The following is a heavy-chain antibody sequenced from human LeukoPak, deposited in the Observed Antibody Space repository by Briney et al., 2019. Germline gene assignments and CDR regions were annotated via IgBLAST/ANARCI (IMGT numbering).Heavy chain of an antibody. CDR2: ISSSSSYI. J-gene: IGHJ5*02. D-gene: IGHD1-26*01. V-gene: IGHV3-21*01. CDR3: ARDSRRYSGLHNWFDP. Sequence: GGSLRLSCAASGFTFSSYSMNWVRQAPGKGLDWVSSISSSSSYIYYADSVKGRFTISRDNAKNSLYLQMNSLRAEDTAVYYCARDSRRYSGLHNWFDPWGQGTLVTVSS. CDR1: GFTFSSYS.